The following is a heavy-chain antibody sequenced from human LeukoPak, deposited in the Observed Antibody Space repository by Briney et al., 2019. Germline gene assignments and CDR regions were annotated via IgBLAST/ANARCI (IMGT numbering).Heavy chain of an antibody. J-gene: IGHJ4*02. CDR3: TTDTYSYGLDY. CDR1: GFTFSSYW. D-gene: IGHD5-18*01. Sequence: GGSLRLSCAASGFTFSSYWMSWVRQAPGKGLEWVANIKQDGSEKYYVDSVKGRFTISRDNAKNSLYLQMNSLKTEDTAVYYCTTDTYSYGLDYWGQGTLVTVSS. CDR2: IKQDGSEK. V-gene: IGHV3-7*03.